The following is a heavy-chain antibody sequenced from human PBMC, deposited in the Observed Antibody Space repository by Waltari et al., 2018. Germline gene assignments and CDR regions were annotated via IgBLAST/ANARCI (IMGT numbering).Heavy chain of an antibody. CDR2: IRNSGDST. D-gene: IGHD3-22*01. CDR3: ARLYYTADY. CDR1: CFTFSSYA. V-gene: IGHV3-23*01. J-gene: IGHJ4*02. Sequence: ELQLLESGGGLVQSGGSLRLSCAASCFTFSSYAMSWVRQAPGKGLEWVSGIRNSGDSTDYADSVQGRFTISRDNSKNTLYLYMNSLRAEDTAVYYCARLYYTADYWGQGTLVTVSS.